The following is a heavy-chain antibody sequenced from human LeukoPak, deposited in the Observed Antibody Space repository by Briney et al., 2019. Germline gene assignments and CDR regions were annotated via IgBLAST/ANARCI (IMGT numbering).Heavy chain of an antibody. D-gene: IGHD3-16*01. V-gene: IGHV3-48*02. Sequence: QPGGSLRLSCAASGFTFSSYSMNWVRQAPGKGLEWVSYISSNNSTIYYADSVKGRFTISRDNAKNSLYLQMNSLRDDDTAVYYCARDRGAFDIWGQGTMVTVSS. CDR2: ISSNNSTI. CDR1: GFTFSSYS. J-gene: IGHJ3*02. CDR3: ARDRGAFDI.